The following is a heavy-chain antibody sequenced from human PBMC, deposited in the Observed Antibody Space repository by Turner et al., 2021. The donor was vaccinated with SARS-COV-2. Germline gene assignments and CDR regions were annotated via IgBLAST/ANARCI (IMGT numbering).Heavy chain of an antibody. Sequence: QVQLVQSGAEVTKPGASVKVSYKISGYTLTELSKYWVRQAPGKGVEWMGGFDNEDGETIYAQNFQGRVTMTEDTSTDTAYMELSSLRSEDTAVYFCATGYQLRVNWFDPWGQGTLVTVSS. CDR2: FDNEDGET. CDR3: ATGYQLRVNWFDP. D-gene: IGHD2-2*01. V-gene: IGHV1-24*01. CDR1: GYTLTELS. J-gene: IGHJ5*02.